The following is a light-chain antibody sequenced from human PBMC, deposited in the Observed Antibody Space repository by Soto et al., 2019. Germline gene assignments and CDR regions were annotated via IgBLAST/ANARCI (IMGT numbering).Light chain of an antibody. V-gene: IGKV2-28*01. CDR3: MQTLQTPWT. CDR1: QSLLHSNGYKY. Sequence: DIVMTQSPVSLPVTPGEPASISCRSSQSLLHSNGYKYLDWYRQKPGHSPQLLIYLGSTRASGVPERFSDSGSGTDFTPKISRVEAEDVRVYYCMQTLQTPWTFDQGTKVEIK. CDR2: LGS. J-gene: IGKJ1*01.